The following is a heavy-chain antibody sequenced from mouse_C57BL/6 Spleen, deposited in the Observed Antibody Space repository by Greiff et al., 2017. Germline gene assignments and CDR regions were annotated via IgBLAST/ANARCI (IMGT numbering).Heavy chain of an antibody. CDR1: GYTFTSYW. Sequence: QVQLQQSGAELVKPGASVKMSCKASGYTFTSYWITWVKQRPGQGLEWIGDIYPGSGSTNYNEKFKSKATLTVDTSSSTAYMQLSSLTSEDSAVYYCARRGYSNYEGWFAYWGQGTLVTVSA. CDR3: ARRGYSNYEGWFAY. CDR2: IYPGSGST. D-gene: IGHD2-5*01. J-gene: IGHJ3*01. V-gene: IGHV1-55*01.